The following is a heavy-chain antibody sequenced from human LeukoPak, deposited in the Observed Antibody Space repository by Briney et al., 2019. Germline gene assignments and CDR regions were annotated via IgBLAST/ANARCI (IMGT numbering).Heavy chain of an antibody. D-gene: IGHD1-26*01. V-gene: IGHV4-39*07. CDR3: ARVEGAFDAFDI. Sequence: SETLSLTCTVSGGSISSSSYYWGWIRQPPGKGLEWIGSIYYSGSTYYNPSLKSRVTISVDTSKNQFSLRLSSVTAADTAVYYCARVEGAFDAFDIWGQGTMVTVSS. CDR2: IYYSGST. J-gene: IGHJ3*02. CDR1: GGSISSSSYY.